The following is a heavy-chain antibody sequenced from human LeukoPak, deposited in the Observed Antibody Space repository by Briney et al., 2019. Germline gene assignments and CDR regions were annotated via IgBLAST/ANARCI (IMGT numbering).Heavy chain of an antibody. CDR3: ARDWYYGSGTYPEYYYYGMDV. CDR1: GFIVSSKY. V-gene: IGHV3-66*01. D-gene: IGHD3-10*01. CDR2: IYSGGNT. Sequence: GGSLRLSCAASGFIVSSKYMTWVRQAPQQELEWVSVIYSGGNTYYAESVQGRFTVSRDNSKNTMYLQMNDLRVEDTAVYYCARDWYYGSGTYPEYYYYGMDVWGPGTTVSVSS. J-gene: IGHJ6*02.